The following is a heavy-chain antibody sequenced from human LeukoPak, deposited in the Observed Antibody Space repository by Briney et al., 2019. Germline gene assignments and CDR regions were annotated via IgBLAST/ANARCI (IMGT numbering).Heavy chain of an antibody. CDR2: IYHSGST. J-gene: IGHJ6*03. CDR1: GGSISSSNW. Sequence: PSGSLSLTCAVSGGSISSSNWWSWVRQPPGKGLEWIGEIYHSGSTNYNPSLKSRVTISVDKSKNQFSLMLNSVTAADTAVYYCARTVTTYYYYYMDAWGKGTTVTVSS. D-gene: IGHD4-17*01. CDR3: ARTVTTYYYYYMDA. V-gene: IGHV4-4*02.